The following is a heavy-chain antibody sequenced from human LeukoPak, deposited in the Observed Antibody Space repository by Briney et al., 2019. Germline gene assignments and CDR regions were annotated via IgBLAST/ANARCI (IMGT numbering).Heavy chain of an antibody. Sequence: SVKVSCKASGYTFTSHDINWVRQATGQGLEWMGGIIPIFGTANYAQKFQGRVTITADESTSTAYMELSSLRSEDTAVYYCARADSSGYAYFDYWGQGTLVTVSS. V-gene: IGHV1-69*13. CDR3: ARADSSGYAYFDY. J-gene: IGHJ4*02. CDR2: IIPIFGTA. CDR1: GYTFTSHD. D-gene: IGHD3-22*01.